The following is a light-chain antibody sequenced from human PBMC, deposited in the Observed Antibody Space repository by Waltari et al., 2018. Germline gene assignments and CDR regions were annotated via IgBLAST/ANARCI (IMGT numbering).Light chain of an antibody. CDR1: QSVSSY. CDR2: DAS. Sequence: EIVLTQSPATLSLSPGERATLSCRASQSVSSYLAWYQQKPGQAPSLLIYDASNRATGIPTRFSGSGSGTDFTLTISSLEPEDFAVYYCQQRSNWSLTFGQGTKVEIK. CDR3: QQRSNWSLT. J-gene: IGKJ1*01. V-gene: IGKV3-11*01.